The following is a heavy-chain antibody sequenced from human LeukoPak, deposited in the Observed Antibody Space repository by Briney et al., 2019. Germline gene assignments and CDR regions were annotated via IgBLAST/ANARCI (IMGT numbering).Heavy chain of an antibody. D-gene: IGHD2-2*01. J-gene: IGHJ6*04. CDR1: GGSFSGYY. CDR2: INHSGST. Sequence: PSETLSLTCAVYGGSFSGYYWSWIRQPPGKGLEWIGEINHSGSTNYNPSLKSRVTISVDTSKNQFSLKLSSVTAADTAVYYCARVSCSSTSCQDDWGKGTTVTVSS. CDR3: ARVSCSSTSCQDD. V-gene: IGHV4-34*01.